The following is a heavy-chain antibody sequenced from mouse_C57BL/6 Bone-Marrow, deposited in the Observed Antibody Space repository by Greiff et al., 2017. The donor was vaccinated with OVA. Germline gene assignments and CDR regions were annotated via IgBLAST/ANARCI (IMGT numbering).Heavy chain of an antibody. V-gene: IGHV1-74*01. CDR2: IHPSDSDT. CDR1: GYTFTSYW. CDR3: AIWIYYYYFDY. D-gene: IGHD1-1*01. J-gene: IGHJ2*01. Sequence: QVQLQQSGAELVKPGASVKVSCKASGYTFTSYWMHWVKQRPGQGLEWIGRIHPSDSDTNYNQKFKGKATLTVDNASSTAYMQLSSLSSEDSAVYNFAIWIYYYYFDYWGQGTTLTDSS.